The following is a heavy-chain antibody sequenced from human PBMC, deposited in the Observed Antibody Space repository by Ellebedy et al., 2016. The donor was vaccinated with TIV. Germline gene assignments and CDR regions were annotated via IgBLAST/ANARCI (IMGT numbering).Heavy chain of an antibody. Sequence: SETLSLTXAVYGGSFSGYYWSWIRQPPGKVLEWIGEINHSGSTNYNPSLKSRVTISVDTSKNQFSLKLSSVTAADTAVYYCARFPDSGYEEDAFDIWGQGTMVTVSS. CDR2: INHSGST. CDR1: GGSFSGYY. CDR3: ARFPDSGYEEDAFDI. J-gene: IGHJ3*02. D-gene: IGHD5-12*01. V-gene: IGHV4-34*01.